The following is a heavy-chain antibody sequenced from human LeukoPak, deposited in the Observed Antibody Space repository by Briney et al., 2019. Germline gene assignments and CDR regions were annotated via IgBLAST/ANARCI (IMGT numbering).Heavy chain of an antibody. D-gene: IGHD1-26*01. V-gene: IGHV4-34*01. CDR2: INHSGST. J-gene: IGHJ1*01. CDR3: ARGHDYYSEYFQH. Sequence: PSETLSLTCAVYGGSFSGYYWSWIRQPPGKGLEWIGGINHSGSTNYNPSLKSRVTISVDTSKNQFSLKLSSVTAADTAVYYCARGHDYYSEYFQHWGQGTLVSVSS. CDR1: GGSFSGYY.